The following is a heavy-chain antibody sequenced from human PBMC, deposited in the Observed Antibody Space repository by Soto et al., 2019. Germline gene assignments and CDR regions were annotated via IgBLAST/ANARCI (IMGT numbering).Heavy chain of an antibody. J-gene: IGHJ4*02. D-gene: IGHD3-22*01. CDR3: ARRVGDTSDTSGFYTFDE. CDR1: GYTFASHE. CDR2: MNPNSGYT. Sequence: ASVKVSCKASGYTFASHEINWVRQATGQGFEWMGWMNPNSGYTGYAQRFQGRVTMTRNTSTNTAFMELSSLRSEDSAVYYCARRVGDTSDTSGFYTFDEWGQGTMVTV. V-gene: IGHV1-8*01.